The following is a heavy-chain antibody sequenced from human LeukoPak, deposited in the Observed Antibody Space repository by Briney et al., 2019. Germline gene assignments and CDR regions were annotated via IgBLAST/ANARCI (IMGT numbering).Heavy chain of an antibody. V-gene: IGHV1-2*06. CDR1: GYTFTGYY. CDR2: INLNSGGT. D-gene: IGHD3-22*01. J-gene: IGHJ4*02. CDR3: ARDRLRSYYDSSGYNADDY. Sequence: ASVKVSCEASGYTFTGYYMHWVRQAPGEGLEWMGRINLNSGGTNYAQKFQGRVTMTRDTSISTAYMELSRLRSDDTAVYYCARDRLRSYYDSSGYNADDYWGQGTLVTVSS.